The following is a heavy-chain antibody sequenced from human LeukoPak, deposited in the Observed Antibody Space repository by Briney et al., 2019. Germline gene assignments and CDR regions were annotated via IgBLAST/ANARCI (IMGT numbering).Heavy chain of an antibody. Sequence: SETLSLTCAVYGGSFSGYYWSWIRQPPGKGLEWIGEINHSGGTNYNPSLKSRVTISVDTSKNQFSLKLSSVTAADTAVYYCARGVLRYFDWLPKPYNWFDPWGQGTLVTVSS. CDR2: INHSGGT. J-gene: IGHJ5*02. V-gene: IGHV4-34*01. CDR3: ARGVLRYFDWLPKPYNWFDP. D-gene: IGHD3-9*01. CDR1: GGSFSGYY.